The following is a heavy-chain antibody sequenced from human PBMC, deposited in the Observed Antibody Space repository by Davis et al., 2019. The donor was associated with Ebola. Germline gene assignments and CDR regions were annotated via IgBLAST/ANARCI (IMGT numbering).Heavy chain of an antibody. J-gene: IGHJ4*02. CDR3: ARASSGYYRWYFDY. V-gene: IGHV3-7*01. Sequence: GESLKISCAASGFTFTNYWMSWVRQAPGKGLEGVANINHDGSEKYYVDSVKGRFTISRDNAKNSLFLQMNSLRAEDTAVFYCARASSGYYRWYFDYWGQGTLVTVSS. D-gene: IGHD3-22*01. CDR2: INHDGSEK. CDR1: GFTFTNYW.